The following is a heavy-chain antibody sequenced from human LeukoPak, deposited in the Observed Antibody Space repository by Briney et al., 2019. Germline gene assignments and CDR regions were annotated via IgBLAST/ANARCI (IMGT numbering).Heavy chain of an antibody. Sequence: SQTLSLTCTVSGGSISSGSYYWSWIRQPAGKGLEWIGRIYTSGSTNYNPSLKSRVTISVDTSKNQFSLKLSSVTAADTAVYYCARAPGYCSGGSRYSSDYYYYGMDVWGQGTTVTVSS. D-gene: IGHD2-15*01. CDR1: GGSISSGSYY. V-gene: IGHV4-61*02. CDR2: IYTSGST. CDR3: ARAPGYCSGGSRYSSDYYYYGMDV. J-gene: IGHJ6*02.